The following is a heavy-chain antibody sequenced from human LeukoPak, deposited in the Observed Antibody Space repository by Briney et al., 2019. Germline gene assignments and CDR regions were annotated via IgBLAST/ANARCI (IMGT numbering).Heavy chain of an antibody. CDR1: GGTFSSYF. D-gene: IGHD1-26*01. V-gene: IGHV1-69*13. J-gene: IGHJ6*02. CDR3: ARISLGAIWGYYYGMDV. Sequence: SVKVSCKASGGTFSSYFISWVRQAPGQGLEWMGGIIPIFDTADYAQKFQGRVTITADESTSTAYMELSSLRSEDTAVFYCARISLGAIWGYYYGMDVWGQGTTVTVSS. CDR2: IIPIFDTA.